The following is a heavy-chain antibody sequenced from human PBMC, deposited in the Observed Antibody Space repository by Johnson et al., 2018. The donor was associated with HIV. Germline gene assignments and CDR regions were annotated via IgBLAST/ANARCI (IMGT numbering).Heavy chain of an antibody. V-gene: IGHV3-30*02. Sequence: QVQLVESGGGVVQPGGSLRLSCAASGFTFSSYGMHWVRQAPGKGLEWVAFIRYDGSNVYYADSVRGRFTISRDNSKSALFLQMNSLRAEDTAVYYCARGPGYGSSWYVNTDAFDIWGQGTMVTVSS. J-gene: IGHJ3*02. CDR3: ARGPGYGSSWYVNTDAFDI. CDR1: GFTFSSYG. D-gene: IGHD6-13*01. CDR2: IRYDGSNV.